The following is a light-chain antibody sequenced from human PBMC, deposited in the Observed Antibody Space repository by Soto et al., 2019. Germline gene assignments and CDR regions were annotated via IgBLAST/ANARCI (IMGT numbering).Light chain of an antibody. CDR3: SSYRSSSTLDV. V-gene: IGLV2-14*01. Sequence: QSVLTQPASVSGSPGQSITISCTGTSSDVGGYNYVSWYQQHPDKAPKLMIYEVSNRPSGVSNRFSGSKSGNTASLTISGLQAEDEADYYCSSYRSSSTLDVFGTGTKLTVL. J-gene: IGLJ1*01. CDR2: EVS. CDR1: SSDVGGYNY.